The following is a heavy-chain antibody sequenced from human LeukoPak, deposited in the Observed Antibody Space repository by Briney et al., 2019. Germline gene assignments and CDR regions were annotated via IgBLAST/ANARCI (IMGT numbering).Heavy chain of an antibody. D-gene: IGHD5-24*01. CDR2: IYSGGYT. CDR3: ARLQRYVSDYYYGMDV. Sequence: PGGSLRLSCAASGFTVSSNYMSWVRQAPGKGLEWVSVIYSGGYTDYADSVKGRFTISRDNSKNTLYLQMNSLRAEDTAVYYCARLQRYVSDYYYGMDVWGQGTTVTVSS. CDR1: GFTVSSNY. V-gene: IGHV3-53*01. J-gene: IGHJ6*02.